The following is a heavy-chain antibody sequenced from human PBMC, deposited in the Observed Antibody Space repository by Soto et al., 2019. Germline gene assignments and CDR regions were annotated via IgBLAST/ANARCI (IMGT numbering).Heavy chain of an antibody. CDR2: ISGSGGST. Sequence: GGSLRLSCAASGFTFSSYAMSWVRQAPGKGLEWVSAISGSGGSTYYADSVKGRFTISRDNSKNTLYLQMNSLRAEDTAVYYCAKDLCSGGSCPSNYWGQGTLVTVSS. J-gene: IGHJ4*02. CDR1: GFTFSSYA. V-gene: IGHV3-23*01. D-gene: IGHD2-15*01. CDR3: AKDLCSGGSCPSNY.